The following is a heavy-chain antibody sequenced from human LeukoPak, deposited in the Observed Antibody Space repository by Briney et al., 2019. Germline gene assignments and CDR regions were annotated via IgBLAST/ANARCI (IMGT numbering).Heavy chain of an antibody. CDR1: GFSFSGYW. V-gene: IGHV3-7*03. CDR3: AKDTCSSTSCSNDY. D-gene: IGHD2-2*01. CDR2: IKQDGSVK. Sequence: GGSLRLSCAASGFSFSGYWMSWVRQTPGKGLEWVANIKQDGSVKNSVDSMKGRFTISRDNAKNSLYLQMNSLRAEDTALYYCAKDTCSSTSCSNDYWGQGTLVTVSS. J-gene: IGHJ4*02.